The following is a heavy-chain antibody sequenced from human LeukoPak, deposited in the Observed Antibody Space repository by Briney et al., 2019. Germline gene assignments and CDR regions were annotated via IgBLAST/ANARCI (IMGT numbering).Heavy chain of an antibody. D-gene: IGHD1-1*01. V-gene: IGHV4-59*01. CDR2: IYYSGST. J-gene: IGHJ5*02. CDR3: ARKVPRKNWFDP. Sequence: SETLSLTCTVSGGSISSYYWSWIRQPPGKGLEWIGYIYYSGSTNYNPSLKSRVTISVDTSKNQFSLKLSSVTAADTAVYYCARKVPRKNWFDPWGQGTLVTVSS. CDR1: GGSISSYY.